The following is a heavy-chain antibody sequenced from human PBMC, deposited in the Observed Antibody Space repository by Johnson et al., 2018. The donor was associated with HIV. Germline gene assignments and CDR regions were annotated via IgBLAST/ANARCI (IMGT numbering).Heavy chain of an antibody. V-gene: IGHV3-30*03. D-gene: IGHD2-2*02. J-gene: IGHJ3*02. CDR2: ISSDGNNK. CDR1: GFTFSSYG. Sequence: QVQLVESGGGVVQPGRSLRLSCAASGFTFSSYGMHWVRQAPGKGLEWVAVISSDGNNKYYLGSVKGRSTVSRDNSRNTLYLQMNSLRVEDTAVYYCARSPGYTLLDAFDIWGQGTMVTVS. CDR3: ARSPGYTLLDAFDI.